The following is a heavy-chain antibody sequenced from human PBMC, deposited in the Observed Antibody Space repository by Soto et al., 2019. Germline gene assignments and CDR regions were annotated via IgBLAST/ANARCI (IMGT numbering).Heavy chain of an antibody. J-gene: IGHJ5*02. V-gene: IGHV3-48*01. D-gene: IGHD6-6*01. CDR3: ARDRAARPSWFDP. CDR2: ISSSSTI. Sequence: QPGGSLRLSCAASGFTFSSYSMNWVRQAPGKGLEWVSYISSSSTIYYADSVKGRFTISRDNAKNSLYLQMNSLRAEDTAVYYCARDRAARPSWFDPWGQGTLVTVSS. CDR1: GFTFSSYS.